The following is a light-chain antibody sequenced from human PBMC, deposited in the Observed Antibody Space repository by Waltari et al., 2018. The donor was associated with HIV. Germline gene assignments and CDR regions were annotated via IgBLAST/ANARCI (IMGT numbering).Light chain of an antibody. CDR3: GTWESSLSAAV. J-gene: IGLJ2*01. CDR2: DRK. Sequence: QSVLTQPPSVSAAPGQKVTISCSGSSSNIGNNYVSWYQQLPGTAPRLLIYDRKKRPSEIPDLFSGSKSGASATLDITGLQTGDEADYYCGTWESSLSAAVCGGGTKLAVL. V-gene: IGLV1-51*01. CDR1: SSNIGNNY.